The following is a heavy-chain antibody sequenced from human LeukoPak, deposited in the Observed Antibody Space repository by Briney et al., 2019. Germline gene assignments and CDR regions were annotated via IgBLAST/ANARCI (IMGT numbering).Heavy chain of an antibody. CDR3: ARLVLGQQIVFDI. Sequence: ASVKVSCKASGYTFTSYDINWVRHATGQGLEWVGWMNPNSGNTGYAQKFQGRVTMTRNTSISTVYMELSSLRSEDTAVYYCARLVLGQQIVFDIWGQGTMVTVSS. V-gene: IGHV1-8*01. J-gene: IGHJ3*02. CDR1: GYTFTSYD. CDR2: MNPNSGNT. D-gene: IGHD2-21*01.